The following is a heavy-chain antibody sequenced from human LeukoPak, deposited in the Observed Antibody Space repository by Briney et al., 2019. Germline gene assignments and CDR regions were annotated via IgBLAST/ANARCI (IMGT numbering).Heavy chain of an antibody. CDR1: GGSISSYY. CDR3: ARDSPEVTYAFDN. V-gene: IGHV4-59*01. D-gene: IGHD2-21*02. CDR2: IYYSGST. J-gene: IGHJ4*02. Sequence: SETLSLTCTVSGGSISSYYWSWIRQPPGKGLEWIGYIYYSGSTNYSPSLKSRVTISVDTSKNQFSLKLSSVTAADTAVYYCARDSPEVTYAFDNRGQGTLVTVSS.